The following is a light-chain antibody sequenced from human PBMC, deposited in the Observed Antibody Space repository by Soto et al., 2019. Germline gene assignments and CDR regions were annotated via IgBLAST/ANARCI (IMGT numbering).Light chain of an antibody. V-gene: IGLV1-44*01. J-gene: IGLJ1*01. CDR3: AAWDDSLNAFV. CDR2: GND. CDR1: SSNIGGNT. Sequence: QSVLTQPPSASGTPGQRVTISCFVSSSNIGGNTVNWYQQLPGTAPKLLIYGNDQRPSGVPDRFSGSKSGTSASLAISGLQSEDEADYYCAAWDDSLNAFVFGTGTKVTVL.